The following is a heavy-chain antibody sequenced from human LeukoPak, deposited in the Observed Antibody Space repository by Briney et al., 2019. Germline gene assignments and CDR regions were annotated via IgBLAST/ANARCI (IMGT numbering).Heavy chain of an antibody. CDR3: ARRGYYYDSSGYYEASAFDI. CDR1: GDSISNYY. Sequence: PSETLSLTCTVSGDSISNYYWSWIRQPPGKGLEWIGYIYTSGSTNYNPSLKSRVTISVDTSKNQFSLKLSSVTAADTAVYYCARRGYYYDSSGYYEASAFDIWGQGTMVTVSS. J-gene: IGHJ3*02. CDR2: IYTSGST. D-gene: IGHD3-22*01. V-gene: IGHV4-4*09.